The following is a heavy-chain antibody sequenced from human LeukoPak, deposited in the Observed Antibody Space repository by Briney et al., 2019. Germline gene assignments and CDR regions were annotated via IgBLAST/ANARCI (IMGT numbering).Heavy chain of an antibody. Sequence: GASVKVSCKASGYTFTSYGISWVRQAPGHGLEWMGWISAYNGNTNYAQKLQGRVTMTTDTSTSTAYMELRSLRSDDTAVYYCARVIRKGTYYYYGMDVWGQGTTVTVSS. J-gene: IGHJ6*02. D-gene: IGHD1-14*01. CDR2: ISAYNGNT. CDR1: GYTFTSYG. V-gene: IGHV1-18*01. CDR3: ARVIRKGTYYYYGMDV.